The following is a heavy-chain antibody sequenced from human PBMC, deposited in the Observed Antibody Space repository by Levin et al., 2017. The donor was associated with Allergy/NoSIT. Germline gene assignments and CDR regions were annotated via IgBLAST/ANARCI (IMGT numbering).Heavy chain of an antibody. D-gene: IGHD3-10*02. CDR1: GYTFTSYD. CDR2: MNPNSGNT. Sequence: ASVKVSCKASGYTFTSYDINWVRQATGQGLEWMGWMNPNSGNTGYAQKFQGRVTMTRNTSISTAYMELSSLRSEDTAVYYCARVWMVGEEVGYWGQGTLVTVSS. V-gene: IGHV1-8*01. J-gene: IGHJ4*02. CDR3: ARVWMVGEEVGY.